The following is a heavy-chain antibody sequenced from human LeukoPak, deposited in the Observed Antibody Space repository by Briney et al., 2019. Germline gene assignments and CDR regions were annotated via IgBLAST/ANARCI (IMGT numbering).Heavy chain of an antibody. D-gene: IGHD1-26*01. CDR3: AKSGGSYRTDFDY. J-gene: IGHJ4*02. Sequence: AGGSLRLSCAASGFTFSSYAMSWVRQAPGKGLEWVSAISGSGGSTYYADSVKGRFTISRDNSKNTLYLQMNGLRAEDTAVYYCAKSGGSYRTDFDYWGQGTLVTVSS. CDR1: GFTFSSYA. V-gene: IGHV3-23*01. CDR2: ISGSGGST.